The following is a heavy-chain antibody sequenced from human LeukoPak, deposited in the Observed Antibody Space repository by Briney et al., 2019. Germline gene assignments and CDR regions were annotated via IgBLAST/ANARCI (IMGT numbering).Heavy chain of an antibody. V-gene: IGHV3-15*01. D-gene: IGHD5-12*01. J-gene: IGHJ4*02. Sequence: GGSLRLSCAASGFIFSSAWMTWVRQAPGKGLEWVGHIKNKTGGGTTDYAAPVKGRFIISRDDSKNTLYLQINSLRTEDTAVYYCAKCGRWLQLRPIDYWGQGTLVTVSS. CDR2: IKNKTGGGTT. CDR3: AKCGRWLQLRPIDY. CDR1: GFIFSSAW.